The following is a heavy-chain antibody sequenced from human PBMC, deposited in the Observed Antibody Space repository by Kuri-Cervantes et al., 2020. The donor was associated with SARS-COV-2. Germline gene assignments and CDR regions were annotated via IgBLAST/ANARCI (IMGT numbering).Heavy chain of an antibody. V-gene: IGHV5-51*01. J-gene: IGHJ6*03. Sequence: GESLKISCKSSGYSFTSYWIRWVRQMPGKGLEWMGIIYPGDSDTRYSPSFQGQVTISADKSISTAYLQWSSLKASDTAMYYCARQGLRYFYWLHSNYRDVWGKGTTVTVSS. CDR3: ARQGLRYFYWLHSNYRDV. CDR2: IYPGDSDT. D-gene: IGHD3-9*01. CDR1: GYSFTSYW.